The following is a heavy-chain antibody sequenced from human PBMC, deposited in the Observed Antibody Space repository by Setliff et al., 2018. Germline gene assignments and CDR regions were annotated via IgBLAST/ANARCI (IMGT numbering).Heavy chain of an antibody. CDR1: GDSISSHY. D-gene: IGHD2-8*02. V-gene: IGHV4-59*03. Sequence: ETLSLTCTVSGDSISSHYWNWIRQPLGKGLEWIGNIYYSGSTNYNPSLKSRVTISVDTSKNQFSLKLSSVTAADTALYYCTVYNTGSSKDHYWGQGTPVTVSS. CDR2: IYYSGST. J-gene: IGHJ4*02. CDR3: TVYNTGSSKDHY.